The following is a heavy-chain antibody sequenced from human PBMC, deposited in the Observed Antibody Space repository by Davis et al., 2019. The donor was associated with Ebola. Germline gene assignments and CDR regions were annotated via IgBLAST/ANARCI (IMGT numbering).Heavy chain of an antibody. V-gene: IGHV3-66*01. CDR3: ARGRGGKSRYGMDV. Sequence: GESLKISCAASGFTFSSYAMSWVRQAPGKGLEWVSVIYSGGSTYYADSVKGRFTISRDNAKNSLYLRMNSLRAEDTAVYYCARGRGGKSRYGMDVWGQGTTVTVSS. D-gene: IGHD4-23*01. CDR2: IYSGGST. J-gene: IGHJ6*02. CDR1: GFTFSSYA.